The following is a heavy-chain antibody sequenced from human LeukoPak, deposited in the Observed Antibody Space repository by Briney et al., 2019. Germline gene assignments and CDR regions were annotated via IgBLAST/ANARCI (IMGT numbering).Heavy chain of an antibody. CDR2: IYSSGST. D-gene: IGHD1-26*01. J-gene: IGHJ6*03. V-gene: IGHV4-4*07. Sequence: SETLSLTCTISGGSISTYSWNWIRQPAGKGLEWIGRIYSSGSTNYNPSLKSRATISVDTSKDQFSLKLSSVTAADTAVYFCARARSYSGSYYGYYYYYMDVWGKGTTVTVSS. CDR1: GGSISTYS. CDR3: ARARSYSGSYYGYYYYYMDV.